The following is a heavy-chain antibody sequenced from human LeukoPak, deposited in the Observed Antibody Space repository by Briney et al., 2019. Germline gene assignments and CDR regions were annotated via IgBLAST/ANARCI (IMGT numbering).Heavy chain of an antibody. Sequence: GGSLRLSCAASGFTFSSYWMSWVRQAPGKGLEWVANIKQDGSEKYYVDSVKGRFTISRDNAKNSLYLQMNSLRAEDTAVYYCARDERATYYYDSSELDYWGQGTLVTVSS. CDR3: ARDERATYYYDSSELDY. V-gene: IGHV3-7*01. CDR1: GFTFSSYW. D-gene: IGHD3-22*01. CDR2: IKQDGSEK. J-gene: IGHJ4*02.